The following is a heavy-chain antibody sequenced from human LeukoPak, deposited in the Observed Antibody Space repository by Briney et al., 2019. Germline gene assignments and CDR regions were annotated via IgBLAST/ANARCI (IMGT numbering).Heavy chain of an antibody. D-gene: IGHD3-22*01. CDR1: GFTFNNYA. J-gene: IGHJ4*02. V-gene: IGHV3-23*01. Sequence: GGSLRLSCAASGFTFNNYAMTWVRQAPGKGLEWVSAISGRGDTTYYADSVKGRFTISRDNSKNTLYLQMSSLRAEDTAVYYCVKVGDSSSLDYWGQGTLVTVSS. CDR2: ISGRGDTT. CDR3: VKVGDSSSLDY.